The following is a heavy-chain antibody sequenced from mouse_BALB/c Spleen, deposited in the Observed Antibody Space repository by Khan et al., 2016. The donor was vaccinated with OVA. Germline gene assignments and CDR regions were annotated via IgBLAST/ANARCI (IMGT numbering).Heavy chain of an antibody. CDR3: AREDDYLFDY. J-gene: IGHJ2*01. CDR2: ISYSGST. Sequence: EVQLQESGPGLVKPSQSLSLTCTVTGYSITSDYAWNWIRQFPENKLEWMGYISYSGSTSYNPSLKSRISITRDTSKNQFFLQLHSVTTEDTATYYCAREDDYLFDYWGQGTTLTVSS. CDR1: GYSITSDYA. V-gene: IGHV3-2*02. D-gene: IGHD2-4*01.